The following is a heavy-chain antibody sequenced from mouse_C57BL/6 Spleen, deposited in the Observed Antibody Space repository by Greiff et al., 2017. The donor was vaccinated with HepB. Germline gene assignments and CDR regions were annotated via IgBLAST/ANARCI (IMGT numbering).Heavy chain of an antibody. CDR3: ARDSDYYAMDY. Sequence: VQVVESGAELVKPGASVKISCKASGYAFSSYWMNWVKQRPGKGLEWIGQIYPGDGDTNYNGKFKGKATLTADKSSSTAYMQLSSLTSEDSAVYFCARDSDYYAMDYWGQGTSVTVSS. V-gene: IGHV1-80*01. CDR1: GYAFSSYW. J-gene: IGHJ4*01. CDR2: IYPGDGDT.